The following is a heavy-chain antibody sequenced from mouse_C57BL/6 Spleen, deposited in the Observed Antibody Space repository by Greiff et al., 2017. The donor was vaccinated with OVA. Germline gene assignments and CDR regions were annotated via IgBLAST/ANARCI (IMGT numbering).Heavy chain of an antibody. J-gene: IGHJ2*01. CDR3: ARDGGYPNY. D-gene: IGHD2-2*01. CDR2: ISYDGSN. V-gene: IGHV3-6*01. CDR1: GYSITSGYY. Sequence: DVQLQESGPGLVKPSQSLSLTCSVTGYSITSGYYWNWIRQFPGNKLEWMGYISYDGSNNYNPSLKNRISITRDTSKNQFFLKLNSVTTEDTATYYCARDGGYPNYWGQGTTLTVSS.